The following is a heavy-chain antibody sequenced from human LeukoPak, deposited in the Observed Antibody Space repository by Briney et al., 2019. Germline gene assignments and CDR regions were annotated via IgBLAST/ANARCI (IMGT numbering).Heavy chain of an antibody. CDR2: VGSVDKT. J-gene: IGHJ3*02. D-gene: IGHD2-8*01. V-gene: IGHV3-23*01. Sequence: GGSLRLSCTASGFTFSNFWMGWVRQAPGKGLEWVSTVGSVDKTFYADSVKGRFTISRDDSRNTVSLQMSNLRLEDTAVYYCAKDSWSRNGIYDPFDIWSQGTMVTVSS. CDR3: AKDSWSRNGIYDPFDI. CDR1: GFTFSNFW.